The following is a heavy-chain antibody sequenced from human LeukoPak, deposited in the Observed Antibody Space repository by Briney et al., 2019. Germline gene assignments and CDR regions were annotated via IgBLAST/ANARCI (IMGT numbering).Heavy chain of an antibody. D-gene: IGHD3-16*02. V-gene: IGHV3-7*01. CDR1: GFTFGDYA. CDR3: ARSYDYIWGTYRPFYYFDY. J-gene: IGHJ4*02. Sequence: GGSLRLSCTASGFTFGDYAMSWFRQAPGKGLEWVASIREDGSEKDYVDSVKGRFTISRDNAKNSLYLQMNSLRAEDTAVYYCARSYDYIWGTYRPFYYFDYWGQGTMVTVSS. CDR2: IREDGSEK.